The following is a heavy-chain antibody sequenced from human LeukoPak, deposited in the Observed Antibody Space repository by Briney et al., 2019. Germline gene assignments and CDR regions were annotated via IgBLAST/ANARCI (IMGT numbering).Heavy chain of an antibody. D-gene: IGHD2/OR15-2a*01. V-gene: IGHV3-48*03. CDR2: ISSSGSTI. CDR3: AKDSFRGPLPRDLDY. J-gene: IGHJ4*02. CDR1: GFTFSSYE. Sequence: PGGSLRLSCAASGFTFSSYEMNWVRQAPGKGLEWVSYISSSGSTIYYADSVKGRFTISRDNAKNSLYLQMNSLRAEDTALYYCAKDSFRGPLPRDLDYWGQGTLVTVSS.